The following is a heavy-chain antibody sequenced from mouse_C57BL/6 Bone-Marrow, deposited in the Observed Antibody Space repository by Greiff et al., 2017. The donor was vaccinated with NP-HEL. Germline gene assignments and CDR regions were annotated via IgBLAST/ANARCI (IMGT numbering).Heavy chain of an antibody. D-gene: IGHD2-4*01. CDR3: TRVDYSTPFDY. CDR2: ISSGGDYI. J-gene: IGHJ2*01. CDR1: GFTFSSYA. Sequence: EVQGVESGEGLVKPGGSLKLSCAASGFTFSSYAMSWVRQTPEKRLEWVAYISSGGDYIYYADTVKGRFTISRDNARNTLYLQMSSLKSEDTAMYYCTRVDYSTPFDYWGQGTTLTVSS. V-gene: IGHV5-9-1*02.